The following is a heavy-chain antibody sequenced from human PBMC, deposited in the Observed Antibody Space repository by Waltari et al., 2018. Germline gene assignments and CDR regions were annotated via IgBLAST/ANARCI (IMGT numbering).Heavy chain of an antibody. CDR1: GGSFSGYY. Sequence: QVQLQQWGAGLLKPSETLSLTCAVYGGSFSGYYWSWIRQPPGKGLEWIGEINHSGSTNYNPSLKSRVTISVDTSKNQFSLKLSSVTAADTAVYYCARGQYSSSYYYYYYMDVWGKGTTVTISS. J-gene: IGHJ6*03. CDR3: ARGQYSSSYYYYYYMDV. V-gene: IGHV4-34*01. D-gene: IGHD6-6*01. CDR2: INHSGST.